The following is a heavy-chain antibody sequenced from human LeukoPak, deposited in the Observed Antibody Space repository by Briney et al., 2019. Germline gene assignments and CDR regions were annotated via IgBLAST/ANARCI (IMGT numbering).Heavy chain of an antibody. Sequence: GGSLRLSCAASGFTFTSYAMSSVRQAPGKRLQWVSTISGSGGNTFYADSVKGRFAISRDNSKSTLYLQLNSLRAEDTALYYCAKDPPSTTRDTFEIWGQGTMVTVSS. D-gene: IGHD1-26*01. V-gene: IGHV3-23*01. CDR1: GFTFTSYA. CDR2: ISGSGGNT. J-gene: IGHJ3*02. CDR3: AKDPPSTTRDTFEI.